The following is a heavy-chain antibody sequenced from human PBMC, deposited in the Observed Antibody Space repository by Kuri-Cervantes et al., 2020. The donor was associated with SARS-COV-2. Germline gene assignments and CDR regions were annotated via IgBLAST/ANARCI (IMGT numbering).Heavy chain of an antibody. CDR3: AKERAGVHDF. D-gene: IGHD2-21*01. J-gene: IGHJ4*02. V-gene: IGHV3-30*18. Sequence: LSLTCVASRFNFSTTDIHWVRQARGKGLEWVTFISSDGKNKKCMASGEGRFTISRNNSQNTLHLQMKSLRDEDTAIYYCAKERAGVHDFWGQGTLVTVSS. CDR1: RFNFSTTD. CDR2: ISSDGKNK.